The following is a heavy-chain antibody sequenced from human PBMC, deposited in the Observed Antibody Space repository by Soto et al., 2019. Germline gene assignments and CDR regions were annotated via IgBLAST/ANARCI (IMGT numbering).Heavy chain of an antibody. CDR2: IIPIFGTA. D-gene: IGHD2-15*01. CDR3: ARDRYCSGGSCYSFDS. Sequence: QVQLVQSGAEVKKPGSSVKVSCKASGCTFSSYAISWVRQAPGQGLEWMGGIIPIFGTANYAQKFQGRVTITAVESTSTAYMELSSRRSADTAVYFCARDRYCSGGSCYSFDSWGQGTLFTVSS. J-gene: IGHJ4*02. CDR1: GCTFSSYA. V-gene: IGHV1-69*01.